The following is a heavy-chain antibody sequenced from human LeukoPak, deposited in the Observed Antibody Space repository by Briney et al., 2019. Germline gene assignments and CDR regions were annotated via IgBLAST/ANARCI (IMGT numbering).Heavy chain of an antibody. D-gene: IGHD6-6*01. V-gene: IGHV3-74*01. CDR3: ASLFLCYGCSSSSDSFNI. CDR2: INSDGSRT. Sequence: GGSLRLSCEASGFTFSRYWMHWVRQAPGKGLVWVSRINSDGSRTTYADSVRGRFTISRDNAKNTLYLQMNSLRAEDTAVYYCASLFLCYGCSSSSDSFNIWGQGAMVTVSS. CDR1: GFTFSRYW. J-gene: IGHJ3*02.